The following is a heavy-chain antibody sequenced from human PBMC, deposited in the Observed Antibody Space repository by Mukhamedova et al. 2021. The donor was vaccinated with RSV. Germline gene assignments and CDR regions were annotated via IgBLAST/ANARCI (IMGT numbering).Heavy chain of an antibody. Sequence: GYYWSWIRQPPGKGLEWIGEINHSGSTNYNPSLKSRVTISVDTSKNQFSLKLSSVTAADTAVYYCARGGLVDLGPLYNWFDPWG. V-gene: IGHV4-34*01. CDR3: ARGGLVDLGPLYNWFDP. CDR1: GYY. CDR2: INHSGST. J-gene: IGHJ5*02. D-gene: IGHD2-8*02.